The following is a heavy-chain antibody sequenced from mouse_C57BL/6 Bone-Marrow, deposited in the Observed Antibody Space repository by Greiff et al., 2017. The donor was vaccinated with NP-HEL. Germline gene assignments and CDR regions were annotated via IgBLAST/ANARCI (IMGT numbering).Heavy chain of an antibody. J-gene: IGHJ3*01. D-gene: IGHD3-2*02. V-gene: IGHV6-3*01. Sequence: EVQVVESGGGLVQPGGSMKLSCVASGFTFSNYWMNWVRQSPEKGLEWVAQIRLKSDNYATHYAESVKGRFTISRDDSKSSVYLQMNNLRAEDTGIYYCTLTAQATWFAYWGQGTLVTVSA. CDR1: GFTFSNYW. CDR3: TLTAQATWFAY. CDR2: IRLKSDNYAT.